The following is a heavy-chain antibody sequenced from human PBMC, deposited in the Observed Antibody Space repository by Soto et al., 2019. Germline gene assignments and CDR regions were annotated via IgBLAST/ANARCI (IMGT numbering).Heavy chain of an antibody. CDR2: ISSSSSYT. J-gene: IGHJ4*02. D-gene: IGHD4-17*01. V-gene: IGHV3-11*06. CDR1: GFNFITYS. CDR3: ARVGYGDYYYFDY. Sequence: GGSLRLSCAASGFNFITYSLSWIRQAPGKGLEWVSYISSSSSYTNYADSVKGRFTISRDNAKNSLYLQMNSLRAEDTAVYYCARVGYGDYYYFDYWGQGTLVTVSS.